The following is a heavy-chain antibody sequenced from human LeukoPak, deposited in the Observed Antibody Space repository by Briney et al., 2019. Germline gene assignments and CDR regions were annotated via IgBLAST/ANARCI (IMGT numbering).Heavy chain of an antibody. J-gene: IGHJ4*02. Sequence: GGSLRLSCAASGFTFNTYAMTWVRQAPGKGLEWVASIRSDGGVTYYADSVKGRFTVSRDNSKNTLYLQMNSLSTGDTALYYCAKDLWVDGNYHFDSWGQGTRVTVSS. D-gene: IGHD4-11*01. V-gene: IGHV3-23*01. CDR3: AKDLWVDGNYHFDS. CDR1: GFTFNTYA. CDR2: IRSDGGVT.